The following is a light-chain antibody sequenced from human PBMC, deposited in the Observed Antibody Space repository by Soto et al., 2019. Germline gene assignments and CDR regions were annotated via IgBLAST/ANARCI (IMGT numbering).Light chain of an antibody. V-gene: IGLV1-44*01. Sequence: QSVLTQPPSASGTPGQRVTISCSGSSSNIGSYTVNWYQQLPGAAPKLLIYINDQRPSGVPARFSGSKSGTSASLAISGLQSEDEDDYYCSAWDDSLTGVVFGGGTKLTVL. CDR2: IND. J-gene: IGLJ2*01. CDR3: SAWDDSLTGVV. CDR1: SSNIGSYT.